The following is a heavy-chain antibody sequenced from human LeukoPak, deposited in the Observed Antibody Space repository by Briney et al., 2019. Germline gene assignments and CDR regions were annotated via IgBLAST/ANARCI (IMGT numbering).Heavy chain of an antibody. CDR3: AKDKVEGGINPGTFEY. Sequence: GCLLLSSAASGLPFSSYEMNWVRQAPGKGGEWAAYINCSGSTIYYADSVKGRFTISRNYSKNTLYLQMNSLRAQHTSLYYCAKDKVEGGINPGTFEYWGLGTLVTVSS. CDR1: GLPFSSYE. D-gene: IGHD3-16*01. V-gene: IGHV3-48*03. J-gene: IGHJ4*02. CDR2: INCSGSTI.